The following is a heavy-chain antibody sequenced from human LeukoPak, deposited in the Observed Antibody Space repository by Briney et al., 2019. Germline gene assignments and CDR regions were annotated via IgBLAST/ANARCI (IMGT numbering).Heavy chain of an antibody. D-gene: IGHD6-19*01. V-gene: IGHV4-34*01. CDR3: ARGVSPQWLPGFDY. CDR2: INHSGST. CDR1: GGSFSGYY. Sequence: PSETLSLTCAVYGGSFSGYYWSWIRQPPGKGLEWIGEINHSGSTNYNPSLKSRVTISVDTSKNQFSLKLSSVTAADTAVYYCARGVSPQWLPGFDYWGQGTLVTVSS. J-gene: IGHJ4*02.